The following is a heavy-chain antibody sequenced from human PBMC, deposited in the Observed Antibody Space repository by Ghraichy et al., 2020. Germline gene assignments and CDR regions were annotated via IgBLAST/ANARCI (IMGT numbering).Heavy chain of an antibody. Sequence: SETLSLTCAVYGGSFSDYYWSWIRQPPGKGLEWIGEIYHSGSTNYNPSLKSRVTISVDTSRNQFSLNLGFLTAADTAVYYCARVLVPPGSRYFDLWGLGTLVTVSS. J-gene: IGHJ2*01. CDR3: ARVLVPPGSRYFDL. D-gene: IGHD2-2*01. V-gene: IGHV4-34*01. CDR2: IYHSGST. CDR1: GGSFSDYY.